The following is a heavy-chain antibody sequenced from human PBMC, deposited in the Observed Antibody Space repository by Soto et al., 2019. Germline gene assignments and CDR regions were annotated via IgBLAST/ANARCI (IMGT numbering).Heavy chain of an antibody. CDR1: GGSMSSYY. CDR3: ARGQRFSDWFDP. J-gene: IGHJ5*02. CDR2: VYTSGGT. D-gene: IGHD3-3*01. V-gene: IGHV4-4*07. Sequence: SETLSLTCTVSGGSMSSYYWTWIRQPAGKGLEWIGRVYTSGGTHYNPSLKSRVTVSVDTSKNQFSLRLISVTDADTAVYYCARGQRFSDWFDPWGQGTLVNVS.